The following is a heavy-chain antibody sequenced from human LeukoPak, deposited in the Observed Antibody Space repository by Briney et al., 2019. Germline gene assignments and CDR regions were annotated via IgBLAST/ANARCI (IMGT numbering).Heavy chain of an antibody. J-gene: IGHJ4*02. V-gene: IGHV4-59*01. D-gene: IGHD6-13*01. CDR1: GGSISSYY. Sequence: PSETLSLTCTVSGGSISSYYWSWIRQPPGKGLEWIGYIYYSGSTNYNPSLKSRVTISVDTSKNQFSLKLSSVTAADTAVYYCARAIPSWGSAAARYFDYWGQGTLVTVSS. CDR2: IYYSGST. CDR3: ARAIPSWGSAAARYFDY.